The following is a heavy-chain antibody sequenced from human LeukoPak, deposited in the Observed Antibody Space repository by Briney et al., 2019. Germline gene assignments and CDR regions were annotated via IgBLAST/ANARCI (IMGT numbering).Heavy chain of an antibody. CDR1: GFTFSSYA. Sequence: GGSLRLSCAASGFTFSSYAMSWVRQAPGKGLEWVSAISGSGGSTYYADSVKGRFTISRDNAKNTLYLQMNSLRAEGTAVYYCARDSGSYSSDYWGQGTLVTVSS. J-gene: IGHJ4*02. V-gene: IGHV3-23*01. D-gene: IGHD1-26*01. CDR3: ARDSGSYSSDY. CDR2: ISGSGGST.